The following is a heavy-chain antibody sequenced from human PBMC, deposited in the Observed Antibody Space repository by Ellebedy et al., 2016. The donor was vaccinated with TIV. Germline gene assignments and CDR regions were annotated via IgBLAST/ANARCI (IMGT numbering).Heavy chain of an antibody. Sequence: MPSETLSLTCTVSGGSISSYYWSWIRQPPGKGLEWIGYIYYSGSTNYNPSLKSRVTISVDTSKNQFSLKLSSVTAADTAVYYCASNAGGNQLLSRAFDIWGQGTMVTVSS. CDR2: IYYSGST. V-gene: IGHV4-59*01. J-gene: IGHJ3*02. CDR3: ASNAGGNQLLSRAFDI. CDR1: GGSISSYY. D-gene: IGHD2-2*01.